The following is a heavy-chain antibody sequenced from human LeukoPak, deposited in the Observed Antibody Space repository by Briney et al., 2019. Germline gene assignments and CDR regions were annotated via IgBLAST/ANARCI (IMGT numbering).Heavy chain of an antibody. CDR1: GFTFSSYS. J-gene: IGHJ6*03. Sequence: GGSLRLSRAASGFTFSSYSMNWVRQAPGKGLEWVSSISSSGSYIYYADSLKGRFTISRDSARNSLYLQMNSLRAEDTAVYYCASGGDRDYMDVWGKGTTVTVSS. V-gene: IGHV3-21*01. D-gene: IGHD3-16*02. CDR3: ASGGDRDYMDV. CDR2: ISSSGSYI.